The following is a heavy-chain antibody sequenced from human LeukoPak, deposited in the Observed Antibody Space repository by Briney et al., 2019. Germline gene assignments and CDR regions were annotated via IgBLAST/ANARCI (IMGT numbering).Heavy chain of an antibody. CDR3: ARASGVGFDY. CDR1: GFTFSSYW. Sequence: GGSLRLSCAASGFTFSSYWMNWVRQAPGKGLEWVSYISSSGSTIYYADSVKGRFTISRDNAKNSLYLQMNSLRAEDTAVYYCARASGVGFDYWGQGTLVTVSS. J-gene: IGHJ4*02. D-gene: IGHD3-10*01. CDR2: ISSSGSTI. V-gene: IGHV3-48*04.